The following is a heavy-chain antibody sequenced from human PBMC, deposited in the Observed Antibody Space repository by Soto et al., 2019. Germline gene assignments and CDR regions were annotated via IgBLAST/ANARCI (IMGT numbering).Heavy chain of an antibody. CDR1: DGSISSSSYY. V-gene: IGHV4-39*02. CDR3: ARLPAGIVYSFDY. Sequence: QLQLQESGPGMVKPSETLSLTCTVSDGSISSSSYYWGWIRQPPGKGLEWIGSIYYSGSTHYNPSLKSRVTISVDTSKNHFSLKLSSVTAADTPVYYCARLPAGIVYSFDYWGQGTLVTVSS. D-gene: IGHD1-26*01. J-gene: IGHJ4*02. CDR2: IYYSGST.